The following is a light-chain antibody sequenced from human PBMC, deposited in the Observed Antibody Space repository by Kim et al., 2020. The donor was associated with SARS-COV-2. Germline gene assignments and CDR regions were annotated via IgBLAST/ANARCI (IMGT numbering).Light chain of an antibody. Sequence: SASVGDRVTISCRASLTMSRWLAWYRQKVGKSPELLIYAASRLESGVPSRFSGSGSGTEFTLTINNLQPDDFATYYCQQYKTYPYTFGQGTKLEIK. J-gene: IGKJ2*01. CDR2: AAS. CDR1: LTMSRW. CDR3: QQYKTYPYT. V-gene: IGKV1-5*01.